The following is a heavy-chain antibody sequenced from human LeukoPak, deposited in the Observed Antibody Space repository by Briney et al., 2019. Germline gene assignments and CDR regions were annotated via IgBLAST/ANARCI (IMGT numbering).Heavy chain of an antibody. D-gene: IGHD3-9*01. Sequence: GGSLRLSCAASGFTFSSYAMSWVRQAPGKGLEWVSAISGSGGSTYYADSVKGRFTLSRDNSKNTLYLQMNSLRAEDTAVYYCAKLDPRYFDWLLFDYWGQGTLVTVSS. V-gene: IGHV3-23*01. CDR1: GFTFSSYA. CDR3: AKLDPRYFDWLLFDY. J-gene: IGHJ4*02. CDR2: ISGSGGST.